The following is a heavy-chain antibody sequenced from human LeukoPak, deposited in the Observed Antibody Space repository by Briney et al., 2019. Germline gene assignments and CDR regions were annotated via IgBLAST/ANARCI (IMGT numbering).Heavy chain of an antibody. CDR2: IIPIFGTA. V-gene: IGHV1-69*13. J-gene: IGHJ6*03. CDR1: GGTFSSYA. D-gene: IGHD2-2*02. CDR3: ARDHPRYCSSTSCYTSYYMDV. Sequence: SVKVSCKASGGTFSSYAISWVRQAPGQGLEWMGGIIPIFGTANYAQKFQGRVTITADESTSTAYMELSSLRSEDTAVYYCARDHPRYCSSTSCYTSYYMDVWGKGTTVTVPS.